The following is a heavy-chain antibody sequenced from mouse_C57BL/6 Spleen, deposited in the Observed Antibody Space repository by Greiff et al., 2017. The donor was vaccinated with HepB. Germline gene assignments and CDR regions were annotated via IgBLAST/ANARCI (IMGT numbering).Heavy chain of an antibody. CDR2: IDPSDSYT. J-gene: IGHJ3*01. CDR1: GYTFTSYW. CDR3: ARGRLGLFAY. Sequence: VQLQQPGAELVMPGASVKLSCKASGYTFTSYWMHWVKQRPGQGLEWIGEIDPSDSYTNYNQKFKGKSTLTVDKSSSTAYMQLSSLTSEDSAVYYCARGRLGLFAYWGQGTLVTVSA. D-gene: IGHD6-1*01. V-gene: IGHV1-69*01.